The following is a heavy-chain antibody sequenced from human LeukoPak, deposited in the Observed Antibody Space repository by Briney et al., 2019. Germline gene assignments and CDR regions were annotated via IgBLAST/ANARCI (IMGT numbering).Heavy chain of an antibody. CDR3: ARGQEYQLLFEAFDLNYFDY. V-gene: IGHV3-21*01. CDR2: ITSSSAYT. D-gene: IGHD2-2*01. CDR1: GFTFSTYN. J-gene: IGHJ4*02. Sequence: PGGSLRLSCAASGFTFSTYNMNWVRQTPGKGLEWVSSITSSSAYTFYADSVRGRFTISRDNAKNSLYLQMNSLRAEDTAVYYCARGQEYQLLFEAFDLNYFDYWGQGTLVTVSS.